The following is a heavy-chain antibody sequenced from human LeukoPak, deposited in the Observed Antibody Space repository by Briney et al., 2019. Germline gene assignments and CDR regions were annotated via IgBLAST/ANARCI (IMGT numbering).Heavy chain of an antibody. CDR3: AGLTYGDYEDDEKGWKSRYYYFLDV. CDR1: GGSVSSSTFY. V-gene: IGHV4-39*01. D-gene: IGHD2-21*02. J-gene: IGHJ6*03. Sequence: SETLSLTCSVSGGSVSSSTFYWAWIRQPPGKGLEWIVSLYNGGSTYYNPSLKSRVTMSVDTSKDQLSLKMSFVTAADTGIYYCAGLTYGDYEDDEKGWKSRYYYFLDVWGKGTTVIVSS. CDR2: LYNGGST.